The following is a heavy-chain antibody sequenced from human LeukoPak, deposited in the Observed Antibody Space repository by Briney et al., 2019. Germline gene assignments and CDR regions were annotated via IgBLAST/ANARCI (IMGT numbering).Heavy chain of an antibody. D-gene: IGHD2-2*01. CDR3: AKDHRSSSIYYGMDV. CDR2: ISYDGSNK. J-gene: IGHJ6*02. Sequence: GGSLRLSCAASGFTFSSYAMLWVRQAPGKGLEWVAVISYDGSNKYYADSVKGRFTISRDNSKNTLYLQMNSLRAEDTAVYYCAKDHRSSSIYYGMDVWGQGTTVTVSS. CDR1: GFTFSSYA. V-gene: IGHV3-30-3*01.